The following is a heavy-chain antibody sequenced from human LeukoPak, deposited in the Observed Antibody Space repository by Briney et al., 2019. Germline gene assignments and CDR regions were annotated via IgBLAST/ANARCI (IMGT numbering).Heavy chain of an antibody. CDR3: ARGEEWFDGNDY. V-gene: IGHV4-34*01. CDR1: GGSFSGYY. D-gene: IGHD3-3*01. J-gene: IGHJ4*02. CDR2: INHSGST. Sequence: SETLSLTCAVYGGSFSGYYWSWIRQPPGKGLGWIGEINHSGSTNYNPSLKSRVTISVDTSKNQFSLKLSSVTAADTAVYYCARGEEWFDGNDYWGQGTLVTVSS.